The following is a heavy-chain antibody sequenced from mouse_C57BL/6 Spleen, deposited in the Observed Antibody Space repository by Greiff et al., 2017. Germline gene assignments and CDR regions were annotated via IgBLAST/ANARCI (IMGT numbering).Heavy chain of an antibody. Sequence: VQLQQPGAELVKPGASVKLSCKASGYTFTSYWMQWVKQRPGQGLEWIGEIDPSDSYTNYNQKFKGKATLTVDTSSSTAYMQLSSLTSEDSAVYYCARKGVYSNYAMDYWGQGTSVTVSS. V-gene: IGHV1-50*01. D-gene: IGHD2-5*01. CDR1: GYTFTSYW. J-gene: IGHJ4*01. CDR3: ARKGVYSNYAMDY. CDR2: IDPSDSYT.